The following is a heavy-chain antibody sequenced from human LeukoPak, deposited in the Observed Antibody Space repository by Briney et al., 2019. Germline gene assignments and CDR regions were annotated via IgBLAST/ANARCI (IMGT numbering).Heavy chain of an antibody. CDR1: GYTFTGYY. D-gene: IGHD2-15*01. V-gene: IGHV1-2*02. CDR3: ARVTVAATLLDY. Sequence: GASVKVSCTASGYTFTGYYMHWVRQAPGPGLEWMGWINPNSGGTNYAQKFQGRVTMTRDTSISTAYMELSRLRSDDTAVYYCARVTVAATLLDYWGQGTLVTVSS. J-gene: IGHJ4*02. CDR2: INPNSGGT.